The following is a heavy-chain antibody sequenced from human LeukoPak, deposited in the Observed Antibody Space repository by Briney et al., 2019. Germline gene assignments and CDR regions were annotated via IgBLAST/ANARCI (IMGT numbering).Heavy chain of an antibody. CDR3: ARQGRQRLVVVGETYFDY. CDR2: IYPSDSDT. Sequence: AESLKISCKGSGYTFTNHWIGWVRQMPGKGLEWMGIIYPSDSDTRYSPSFQGQATISADKSISTAYLQWSSLKASDTAMYYCARQGRQRLVVVGETYFDYWGQGTLVTVSS. J-gene: IGHJ4*02. D-gene: IGHD6-19*01. V-gene: IGHV5-51*01. CDR1: GYTFTNHW.